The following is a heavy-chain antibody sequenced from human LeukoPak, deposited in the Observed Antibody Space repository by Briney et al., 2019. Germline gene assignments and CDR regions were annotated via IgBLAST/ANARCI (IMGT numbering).Heavy chain of an antibody. CDR2: ISSNGGST. V-gene: IGHV3-64D*06. J-gene: IGHJ6*04. Sequence: GGSLRLSCSASRFTFSSYAMHWVRQAPGKGLEYVSAISSNGGSTYYADSVKGRFTISGDNSKNTLYLQMSSLRAEDTAVYYCVKVKYCSGGSCYGSYGMDVWGKGTTVTVSS. CDR3: VKVKYCSGGSCYGSYGMDV. CDR1: RFTFSSYA. D-gene: IGHD2-15*01.